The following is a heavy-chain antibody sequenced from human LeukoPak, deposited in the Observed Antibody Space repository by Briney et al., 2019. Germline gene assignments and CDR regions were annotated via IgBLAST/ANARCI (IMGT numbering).Heavy chain of an antibody. CDR1: GFTFATYS. V-gene: IGHV3-21*01. CDR3: ATSAVGGPNDY. CDR2: ISSRSRNI. J-gene: IGHJ4*02. Sequence: GGSLRLSCAASGFTFATYSMNWVRQAPGKGLEWVSVISSRSRNIYYADSVKGRFTISRDNAQHSLYLQMDSLRVEDTAVYYCATSAVGGPNDYWGQGTLVTVSS. D-gene: IGHD6-13*01.